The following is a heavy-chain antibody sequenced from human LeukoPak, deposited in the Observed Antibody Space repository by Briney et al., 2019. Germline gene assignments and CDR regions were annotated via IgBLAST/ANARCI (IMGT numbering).Heavy chain of an antibody. J-gene: IGHJ4*02. V-gene: IGHV3-21*04. CDR2: ISTSGTYI. CDR1: GFTFSSYS. Sequence: GGSLRLSCAASGFTFSSYSMNWVRQAPGKGLEWVSSISTSGTYIHYADSVKGRFTISRDNAKNSLYLQMNSLRVEDTALYYCARVWAWGSGNYFDNWGQGTLVTVSS. D-gene: IGHD7-27*01. CDR3: ARVWAWGSGNYFDN.